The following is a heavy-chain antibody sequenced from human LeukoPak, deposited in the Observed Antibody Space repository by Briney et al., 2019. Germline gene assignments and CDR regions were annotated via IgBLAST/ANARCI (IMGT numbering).Heavy chain of an antibody. CDR1: GDSISSHY. CDR2: IYGYGST. D-gene: IGHD1-26*01. J-gene: IGHJ4*02. CDR3: ARGAPSGSYSVFDY. Sequence: EPSETLSLTCTVSGDSISSHYWSWIRQPAGKGLEWIGRIYGYGSTIYNPSLRSRVTMSVDTSKNQFSLRLSCVTAADTAVYYCARGAPSGSYSVFDYWGQGTLVTVSS. V-gene: IGHV4-4*07.